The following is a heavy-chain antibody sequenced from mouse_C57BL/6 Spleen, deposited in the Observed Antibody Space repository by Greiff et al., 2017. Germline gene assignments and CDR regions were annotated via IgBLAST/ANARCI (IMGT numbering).Heavy chain of an antibody. D-gene: IGHD1-1*01. J-gene: IGHJ3*01. CDR2: IDPSDSET. Sequence: VQLQQPGAELVRPGSSVKLSCKASGYTFTSYWMHWVKQRPIQGLEWIGNIDPSDSETHYNQKFKDKATLTVDKSSSTAYMQLSSLTSEDSAVYYCAKSPYYGSSFAYWGQGTLVTVSA. CDR1: GYTFTSYW. CDR3: AKSPYYGSSFAY. V-gene: IGHV1-52*01.